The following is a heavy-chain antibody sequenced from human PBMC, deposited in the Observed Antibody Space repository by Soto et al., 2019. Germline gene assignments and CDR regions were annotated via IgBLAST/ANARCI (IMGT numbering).Heavy chain of an antibody. CDR2: IYDSGST. CDR3: ARDRDDYGVYGMDV. J-gene: IGHJ6*02. Sequence: PSETLSLTCTVSGGSISNYYWTWIRQPPGKGLEWIGYIYDSGSTNYNPSLKSRVTISVDTSKNQFSLKLKSVTAADTAVYYCARDRDDYGVYGMDVWGQGTTVT. D-gene: IGHD4-17*01. V-gene: IGHV4-59*13. CDR1: GGSISNYY.